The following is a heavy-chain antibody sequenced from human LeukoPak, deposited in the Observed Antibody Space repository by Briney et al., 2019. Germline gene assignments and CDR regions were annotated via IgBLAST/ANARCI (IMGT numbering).Heavy chain of an antibody. D-gene: IGHD3-16*01. Sequence: SETLSLTCTVSGYSISSGYYWGWIRQPPGKGLEWIGSIYHSGSTYYNPSLKSRVTISVDTSKNQFSLKLSSVAAADTAVYYCARHGASMNYFDYWGQGTLVTVSS. J-gene: IGHJ4*02. CDR2: IYHSGST. CDR3: ARHGASMNYFDY. V-gene: IGHV4-38-2*02. CDR1: GYSISSGYY.